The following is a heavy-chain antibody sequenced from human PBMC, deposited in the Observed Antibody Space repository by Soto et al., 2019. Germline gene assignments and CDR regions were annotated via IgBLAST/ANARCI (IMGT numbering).Heavy chain of an antibody. CDR1: GYSFTSYG. J-gene: IGHJ6*02. CDR3: GRCRTDSYAMDV. D-gene: IGHD2-8*02. V-gene: IGHV1-18*01. CDR2: ISPHNGRT. Sequence: ASVKVSCKASGYSFTSYGIAWVRQAPGQGPEWMGWISPHNGRTNYAENVKGRVVMTTDISTNTIFLELRSLRSDDTAMYYCGRCRTDSYAMDVWGQGTMVTVSS.